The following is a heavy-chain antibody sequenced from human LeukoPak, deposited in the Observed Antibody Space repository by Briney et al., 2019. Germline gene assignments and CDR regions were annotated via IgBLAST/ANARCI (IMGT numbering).Heavy chain of an antibody. V-gene: IGHV3-23*01. CDR1: GFTFSSYA. CDR2: ISGSGGSI. D-gene: IGHD3-22*01. J-gene: IGHJ5*02. CDR3: AKAPYYYDSSGYSS. Sequence: SGGSLRLSCAASGFTFSSYAMSWVRQAPGKGLEWVSAISGSGGSIYYADSVKGRFTISRDNSKNTLYLQMNSLRAEDTAVYYCAKAPYYYDSSGYSSWGQGTLVTVSS.